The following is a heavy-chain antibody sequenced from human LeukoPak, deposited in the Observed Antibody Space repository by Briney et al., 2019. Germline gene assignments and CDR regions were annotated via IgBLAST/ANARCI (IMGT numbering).Heavy chain of an antibody. CDR2: IYYSGST. CDR1: GGSISSYY. CDR3: ARGASETRSGRLGYWFDP. J-gene: IGHJ5*02. D-gene: IGHD6-19*01. V-gene: IGHV4-59*12. Sequence: PSETLSLTCTVSGGSISSYYWSWIRQPPGKGLEWIGYIYYSGSTNYNPSLKSRVTISVDTSKNQFSLKLSSMTPEDTAVYYCARGASETRSGRLGYWFDPWGQGTLVTVSS.